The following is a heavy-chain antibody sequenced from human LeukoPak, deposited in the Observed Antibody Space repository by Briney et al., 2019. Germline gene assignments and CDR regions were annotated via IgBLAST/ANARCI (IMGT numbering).Heavy chain of an antibody. Sequence: SETLSLTCTVSGGSISSYYWSWIRQPPGKGLEWIGYISYSGSTNYNPSLKSRVTISVDTSKNQFSLKLSSVTAADAAVYYCARGPVRWYPSYWGQGTLVTVPS. CDR3: ARGPVRWYPSY. CDR2: ISYSGST. J-gene: IGHJ4*02. D-gene: IGHD4-23*01. CDR1: GGSISSYY. V-gene: IGHV4-59*01.